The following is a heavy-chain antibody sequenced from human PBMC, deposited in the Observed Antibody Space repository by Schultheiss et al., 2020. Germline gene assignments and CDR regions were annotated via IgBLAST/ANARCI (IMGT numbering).Heavy chain of an antibody. Sequence: ETLSLTCAASGFTFSSYAMSWVRQAPGKGLEWVSAISGSGGSTYYADSVKGRFTISRDNAKNSLYLQMNSLRDEDTAVYYCARAAGWGSSWPHYYYYYMDVWGKGTTVNVSS. CDR3: ARAAGWGSSWPHYYYYYMDV. V-gene: IGHV3-23*01. J-gene: IGHJ6*03. D-gene: IGHD6-13*01. CDR1: GFTFSSYA. CDR2: ISGSGGST.